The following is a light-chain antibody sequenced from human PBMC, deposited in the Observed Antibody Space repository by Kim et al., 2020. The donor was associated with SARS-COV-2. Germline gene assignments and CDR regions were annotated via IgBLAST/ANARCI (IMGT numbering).Light chain of an antibody. CDR3: QQRSNWPPIT. CDR1: QSVSSY. CDR2: DAS. Sequence: SPGERATLSCRTSQSVSSYLAWYQQKPGQAPRLLIYDASNRVTGIPARFSGSGSGTDFTLTISSVEPEDFAVYYCQQRSNWPPITFGQGTRLEIK. J-gene: IGKJ5*01. V-gene: IGKV3-11*01.